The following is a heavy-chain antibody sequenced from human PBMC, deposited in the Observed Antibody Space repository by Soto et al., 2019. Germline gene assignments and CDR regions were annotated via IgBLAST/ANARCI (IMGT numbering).Heavy chain of an antibody. CDR3: AKVPSSGLRIAALGYFDY. CDR2: INPSGGST. D-gene: IGHD6-6*01. J-gene: IGHJ4*02. V-gene: IGHV1-46*01. CDR1: GYTFTSYY. Sequence: GASVKVSCKASGYTFTSYYMHWVRQAPGQGLEWMGIINPSGGSTSYAQKFQGRVTMTRDTSTSTVYMELSSLRSEDTAVYYCAKVPSSGLRIAALGYFDYWGQGTLVTVSS.